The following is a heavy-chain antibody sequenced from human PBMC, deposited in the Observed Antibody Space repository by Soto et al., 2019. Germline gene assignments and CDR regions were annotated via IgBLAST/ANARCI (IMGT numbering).Heavy chain of an antibody. V-gene: IGHV3-30*18. CDR3: AKDIRDTAFNLGAYGMDV. CDR2: ILYDGSNK. J-gene: IGHJ6*02. D-gene: IGHD3-16*01. CDR1: GFTFRSYG. Sequence: LRLSCGASGFTFRSYGMHWVRQAPGKGLEWVASILYDGSNKYYRDSVKGRFTISRDNSKDTLYLQMSSLRPEDTAVYYCAKDIRDTAFNLGAYGMDVWGQGTTVTVSS.